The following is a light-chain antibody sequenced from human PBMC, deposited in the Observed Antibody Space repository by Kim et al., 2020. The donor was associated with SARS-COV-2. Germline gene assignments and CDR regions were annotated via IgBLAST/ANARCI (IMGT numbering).Light chain of an antibody. CDR3: QQYYSYLIT. CDR1: QGISSY. Sequence: AIRITQSPSSLSASTGDRVTITCRASQGISSYLAWYQQKPGKAPKLLIYAASTLQSGVPSRFSGSGSGTDFTLTISCLQSEDFATYYCQQYYSYLITFGQGTRLEIK. V-gene: IGKV1-8*01. J-gene: IGKJ5*01. CDR2: AAS.